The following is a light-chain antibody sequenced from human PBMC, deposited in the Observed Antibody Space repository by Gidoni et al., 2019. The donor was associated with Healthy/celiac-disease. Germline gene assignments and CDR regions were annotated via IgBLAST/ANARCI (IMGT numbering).Light chain of an antibody. J-gene: IGKJ3*01. CDR3: QQYGSPFT. CDR1: QSVSSSY. V-gene: IGKV3-20*01. Sequence: IVLTQSPGTLPLSPGERATLSCRASQSVSSSYLAWYQQKPGQAPRLLIYGASSRATGIPDRFSGSGSGTDFTLTISRLEPEDFAVYYCQQYGSPFTFGPGTKVDIK. CDR2: GAS.